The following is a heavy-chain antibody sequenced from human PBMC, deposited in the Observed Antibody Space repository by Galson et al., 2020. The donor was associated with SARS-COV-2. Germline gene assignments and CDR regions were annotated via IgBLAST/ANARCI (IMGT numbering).Heavy chain of an antibody. CDR2: IKQDGSEK. Sequence: GGSLRLSCRGSGFSISNYWMNWVRQAPGKGLEWVANIKQDGSEKFYVESVKGRFTVSRDNTQNSLYLQMNNLRVEDTAVYFCARGSIDYDFWRGRPEYFQHWGQGTLVTLSS. CDR1: GFSISNYW. CDR3: ARGSIDYDFWRGRPEYFQH. D-gene: IGHD3-3*01. J-gene: IGHJ1*01. V-gene: IGHV3-7*01.